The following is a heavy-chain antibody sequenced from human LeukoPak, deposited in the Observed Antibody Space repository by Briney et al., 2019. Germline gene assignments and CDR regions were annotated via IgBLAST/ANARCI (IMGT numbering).Heavy chain of an antibody. V-gene: IGHV4-61*02. CDR1: GGSISSGSYY. Sequence: SETLSLTCTVSGGSISSGSYYWSWIRQPAGKGLERIGRIYTSGSTNYNPSLKSRVTISVDMSKNQFSLKLSSVTAADTAVYYCAREESGSYYYYYYMDVWGKGTTVTISS. CDR3: AREESGSYYYYYYMDV. J-gene: IGHJ6*03. D-gene: IGHD1-26*01. CDR2: IYTSGST.